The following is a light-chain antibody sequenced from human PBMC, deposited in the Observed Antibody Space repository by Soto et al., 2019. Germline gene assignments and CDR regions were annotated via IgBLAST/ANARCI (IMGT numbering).Light chain of an antibody. J-gene: IGKJ3*01. CDR1: QSVSSSY. CDR3: QQYGSSFT. V-gene: IGKV3-20*01. Sequence: EIVLTQSPGTLSLSPGERATLSCRASQSVSSSYLAWYQQKPCQAPRLLIYAASSRATGITDRFSGSGSGTDFTLTISRLEPEDFGVYYCQQYGSSFTFGPGTKVDIK. CDR2: AAS.